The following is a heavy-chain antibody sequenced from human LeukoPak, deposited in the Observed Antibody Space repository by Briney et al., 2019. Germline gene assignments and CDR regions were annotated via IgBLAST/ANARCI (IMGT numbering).Heavy chain of an antibody. D-gene: IGHD3-3*01. V-gene: IGHV3-33*01. J-gene: IGHJ6*02. CDR1: GFTFSSYG. CDR2: IWYDGSNK. CDR3: ARGYDFWSGYFHYYYYGMDA. Sequence: GGSLRLSCAASGFTFSSYGMHWVRQAPGKGLEWVAVIWYDGSNKYYADSVKGRFTISRDNSKNTLYLQMNSLRAEDTAVYYCARGYDFWSGYFHYYYYGMDAWGQGTTVTVSS.